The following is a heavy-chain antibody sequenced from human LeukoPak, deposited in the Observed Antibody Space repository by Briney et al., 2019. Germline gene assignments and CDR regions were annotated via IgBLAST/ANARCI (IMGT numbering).Heavy chain of an antibody. J-gene: IGHJ4*02. V-gene: IGHV1-2*02. D-gene: IGHD5-12*01. CDR2: IIPIFGTA. CDR1: GYTFTGYY. CDR3: ARPVHGYGGPGGY. Sequence: ASVKVSCKASGYTFTGYYMHWVRQAPGQGLEWMGGIIPIFGTANYAQKFQGRVTMTRDMSTSAAYMELRSLRSDDTAVYYCARPVHGYGGPGGYWGQGTLVTVSS.